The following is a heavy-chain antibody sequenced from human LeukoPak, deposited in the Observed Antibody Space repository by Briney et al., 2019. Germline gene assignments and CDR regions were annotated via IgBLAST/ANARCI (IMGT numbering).Heavy chain of an antibody. J-gene: IGHJ4*02. V-gene: IGHV3-48*01. CDR2: VSPSSTTI. Sequence: GGSLRLSCAASGFTFSSYGLNWVRQAPGEGLEWVSYVSPSSTTIYYADSVKGRFTISRDNAKSSLYLQMNSLRAEDTAVYYCAREHTPYGSGCTAAYWGQGTLVTVSS. CDR3: AREHTPYGSGCTAAY. CDR1: GFTFSSYG. D-gene: IGHD6-19*01.